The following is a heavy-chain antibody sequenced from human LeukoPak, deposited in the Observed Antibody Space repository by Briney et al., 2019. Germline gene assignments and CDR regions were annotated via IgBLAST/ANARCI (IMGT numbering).Heavy chain of an antibody. D-gene: IGHD3-22*01. CDR1: GFTFSDYY. V-gene: IGHV3-11*04. J-gene: IGHJ4*02. Sequence: AGGSLRLSCAASGFTFSDYYMSWIRQAPGKGLEWVSYISSSGSTIYYADSVKGRFTISRDNAKNSLYLQMNSLRAEDTAVYYCARGLTYYYDSSGYFDYWGQGTLVTVSS. CDR3: ARGLTYYYDSSGYFDY. CDR2: ISSSGSTI.